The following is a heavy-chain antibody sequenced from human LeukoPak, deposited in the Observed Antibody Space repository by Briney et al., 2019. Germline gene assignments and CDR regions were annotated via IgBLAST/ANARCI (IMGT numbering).Heavy chain of an antibody. D-gene: IGHD4-17*01. Sequence: SETLSLTCAVYGGSFSGYYWSWIRQPPGKGLEWIGEINHSGSTNYNPSLKSRVTISVDTSKNQFSLKLSSVTAADTAVYYCARGRYGDYRTPFGYWGQGTLVTVSS. V-gene: IGHV4-34*01. CDR2: INHSGST. J-gene: IGHJ4*02. CDR3: ARGRYGDYRTPFGY. CDR1: GGSFSGYY.